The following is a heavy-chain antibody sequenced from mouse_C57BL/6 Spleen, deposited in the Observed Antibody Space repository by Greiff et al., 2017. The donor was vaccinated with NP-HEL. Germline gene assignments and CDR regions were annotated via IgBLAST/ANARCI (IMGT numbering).Heavy chain of an antibody. CDR2: INPNNGGT. J-gene: IGHJ3*01. CDR3: ARKGRDSSGYVLFAY. CDR1: GYTFTDYY. D-gene: IGHD3-2*02. Sequence: VQLQQSGPELVKPGASVKISCKASGYTFTDYYMNWVKQSHGKSLEWIGDINPNNGGTSYNQKFKGKATLTVDKSSSTAYMELRSLTSEDSAVYYCARKGRDSSGYVLFAYWGQGTLVTVSA. V-gene: IGHV1-26*01.